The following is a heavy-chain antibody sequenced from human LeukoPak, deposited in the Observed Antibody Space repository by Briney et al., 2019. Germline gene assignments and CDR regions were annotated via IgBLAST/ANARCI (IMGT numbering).Heavy chain of an antibody. V-gene: IGHV3-7*05. J-gene: IGHJ5*02. CDR1: GFTFSNYW. D-gene: IGHD5-24*01. CDR3: ARASDPWLQLT. Sequence: GGSLRLSCAASGFTFSNYWMIWVRQAPGRGLEWVGNIKQDGSQKRYADSVRDRFTISRDNAQTSLYLQMNSLRAEDTAVYYCARASDPWLQLTWGQGTLVTVSA. CDR2: IKQDGSQK.